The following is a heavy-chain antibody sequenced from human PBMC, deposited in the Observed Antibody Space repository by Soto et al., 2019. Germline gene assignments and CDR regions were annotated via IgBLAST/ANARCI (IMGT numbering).Heavy chain of an antibody. D-gene: IGHD5-12*01. V-gene: IGHV4-34*10. J-gene: IGHJ5*02. CDR1: CGSVNGYY. Sequence: PSDTLSLTCAVYCGSVNGYYWNWIRQPPGKGLEWIGEINHTGGTHYNPSLKSRVTMSVDTSKNQFSLRLSSVTAADTAMYYCARHLGPDYPPGRFDPWGQGTLVTVSS. CDR3: ARHLGPDYPPGRFDP. CDR2: INHTGGT.